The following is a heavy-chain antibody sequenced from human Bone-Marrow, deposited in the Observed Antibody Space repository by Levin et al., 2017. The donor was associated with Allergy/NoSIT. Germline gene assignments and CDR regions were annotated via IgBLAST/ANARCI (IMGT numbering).Heavy chain of an antibody. D-gene: IGHD6-19*01. V-gene: IGHV3-30*04. J-gene: IGHJ4*02. CDR2: ISDDGNNK. CDR3: ARQDASAWYGYFLGQ. CDR1: GFTLSHFA. Sequence: GGSLRLSCTASGFTLSHFAMDWVRQAPGKGLQWVSLISDDGNNKYYADSVRGRFTISRDDSKNTLYLQMNSLRPEDTAMYYCARQDASAWYGYFLGQWGQGTLVTVSS.